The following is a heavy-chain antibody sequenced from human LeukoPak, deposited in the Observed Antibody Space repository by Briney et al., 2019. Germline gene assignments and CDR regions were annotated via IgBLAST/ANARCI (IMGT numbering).Heavy chain of an antibody. CDR1: GFTLSNYG. Sequence: GGSLRLSCEASGFTLSNYGMAWFRQAPGKGLEWVSTINLNGDETHYADSVKGRFTISRDNSKSTLALRMSSLRVEDTAVYYCERDPSEYEYNRGWYRDFWGQGSQVIVSS. V-gene: IGHV3-23*01. D-gene: IGHD6-19*01. J-gene: IGHJ4*02. CDR2: INLNGDET. CDR3: ERDPSEYEYNRGWYRDF.